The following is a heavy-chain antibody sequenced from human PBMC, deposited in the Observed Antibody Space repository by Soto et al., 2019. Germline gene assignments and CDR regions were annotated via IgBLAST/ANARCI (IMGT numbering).Heavy chain of an antibody. Sequence: EVHLVESGGGLVQPGGSLRLSCAASGFTCRYYWLHWVRQVPGRGPVWVSGINNDGSDTFYADFVEGRFTISRDNAKNTVYLQMDSLRAEDTAVYYCGSLFEFWGQGTLVTVPS. J-gene: IGHJ4*02. CDR2: INNDGSDT. V-gene: IGHV3-74*01. CDR1: GFTCRYYW. CDR3: GSLFEF.